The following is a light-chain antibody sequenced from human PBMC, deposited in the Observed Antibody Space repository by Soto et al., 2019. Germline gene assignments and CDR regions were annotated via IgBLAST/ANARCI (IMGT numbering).Light chain of an antibody. Sequence: EIVLTQSPGTLSLSPGERATLSCRASQSVSSSYLAWYQQKPGQAPRLLIYGASSRATGIPDRFSGSGSGTDLTLTISILEPEDFAVYYCQQYGSSLSWTFGQGTKVEIK. V-gene: IGKV3-20*01. CDR1: QSVSSSY. J-gene: IGKJ1*01. CDR3: QQYGSSLSWT. CDR2: GAS.